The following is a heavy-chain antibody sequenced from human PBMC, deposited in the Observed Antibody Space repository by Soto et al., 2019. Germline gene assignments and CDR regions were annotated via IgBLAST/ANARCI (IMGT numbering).Heavy chain of an antibody. CDR1: GFTFSKYG. V-gene: IGHV3-33*01. J-gene: IGHJ4*02. Sequence: GGSLRLSCAASGFTFSKYGMHWVRQAPGKGLEWVALIWNDGIRKVYVDSVKGRFTISRDNSKNTLDLQMNNLRDEDTAVYYCARDDGNDANALDYWGPGTLVTVSS. CDR3: ARDDGNDANALDY. CDR2: IWNDGIRK.